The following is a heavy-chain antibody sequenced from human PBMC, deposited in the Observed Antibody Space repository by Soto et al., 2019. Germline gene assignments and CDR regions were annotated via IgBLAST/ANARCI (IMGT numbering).Heavy chain of an antibody. D-gene: IGHD4-17*01. CDR2: IIPIFGTA. Sequence: QVQLVQSGAEVKKTGSSVKVSCKASGGTFSSYAISWVRQAPGQGLEWMGGIIPIFGTANYAQKFQGRVKITADKSTSTAYMELSSLRSEDTAVYYCARVPTTVTTYGDYYYGIDVWGQGTPVTVSS. J-gene: IGHJ6*02. CDR1: GGTFSSYA. CDR3: ARVPTTVTTYGDYYYGIDV. V-gene: IGHV1-69*06.